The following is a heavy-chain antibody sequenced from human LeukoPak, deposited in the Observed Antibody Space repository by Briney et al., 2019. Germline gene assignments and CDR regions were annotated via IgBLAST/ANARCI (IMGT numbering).Heavy chain of an antibody. Sequence: PSQTLSLTCNVSGGFINSGSFYWRWIRQPAGKGLEWIGRIYSGGHTNYNPSLKSRVTVSADTSKNQFSLNLSSVTAADTAVYYCARSRGFSYGFNFDYWGQGTLVTVSS. CDR1: GGFINSGSFY. CDR3: ARSRGFSYGFNFDY. V-gene: IGHV4-61*02. CDR2: IYSGGHT. D-gene: IGHD5-18*01. J-gene: IGHJ4*02.